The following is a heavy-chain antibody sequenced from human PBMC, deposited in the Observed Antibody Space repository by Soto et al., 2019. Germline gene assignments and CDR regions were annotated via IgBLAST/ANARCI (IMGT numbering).Heavy chain of an antibody. D-gene: IGHD2-2*01. CDR2: IWYDGSNK. J-gene: IGHJ6*02. V-gene: IGHV3-33*01. Sequence: QVQLVESGGGVVQPGRSLRLSCAASGFTFSSYGMHWVRQAPGKGLEWVAVIWYDGSNKYYADSVKGRFTNSRDNSQNTLYLQMNSVRAEDMAVYYCERGGWGDYQLPNGNYCCCFGMDVWGQGATCTVSS. CDR3: ERGGWGDYQLPNGNYCCCFGMDV. CDR1: GFTFSSYG.